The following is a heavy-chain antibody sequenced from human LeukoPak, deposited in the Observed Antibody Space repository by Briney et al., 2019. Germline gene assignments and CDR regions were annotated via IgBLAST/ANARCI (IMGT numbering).Heavy chain of an antibody. V-gene: IGHV1-8*01. Sequence: ASVRVSCKASGYTFTSYDINWVRQATGQGPEWMGWMNPNSGNTGYAQKFQGRVTMTRNTSISTAYMELSSLRSEDTAVYYCARGMQWLVAYFDYWGQGTLVTVSS. J-gene: IGHJ4*02. CDR3: ARGMQWLVAYFDY. CDR1: GYTFTSYD. D-gene: IGHD6-19*01. CDR2: MNPNSGNT.